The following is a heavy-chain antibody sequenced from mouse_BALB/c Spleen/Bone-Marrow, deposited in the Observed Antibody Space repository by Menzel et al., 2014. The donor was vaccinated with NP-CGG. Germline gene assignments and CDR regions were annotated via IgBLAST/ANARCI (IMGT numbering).Heavy chain of an antibody. CDR1: GYTFSNYW. CDR2: ILPGGGST. V-gene: IGHV1-9*01. CDR3: ARSGYGYYAMDY. D-gene: IGHD2-2*01. Sequence: QVQLKDSGAELMKPGASVKISCKATGYTFSNYWIEWIKQRPGHGLEWIGEILPGGGSTKYNEKFKDKATFTADTSSXTAYMQLSSLTSEDSAVYYCARSGYGYYAMDYWGQGTSVTVSS. J-gene: IGHJ4*01.